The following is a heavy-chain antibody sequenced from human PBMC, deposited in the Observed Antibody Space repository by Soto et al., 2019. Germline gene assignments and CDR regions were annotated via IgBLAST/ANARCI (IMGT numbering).Heavy chain of an antibody. CDR3: ARGRYGDY. CDR1: GYTFTSYG. V-gene: IGHV1-18*01. CDR2: ISAHNGNT. Sequence: QVHLVQSGAEVKKPGASVKVSCKASGYTFTSYGITWVRQAPGQGLERMGWISAHNGNTDYAQKRQGRVIVTRDTSTSTAYMELRSLRSDDTAVYYGARGRYGDYWGQGALVTVSS. J-gene: IGHJ4*02. D-gene: IGHD1-1*01.